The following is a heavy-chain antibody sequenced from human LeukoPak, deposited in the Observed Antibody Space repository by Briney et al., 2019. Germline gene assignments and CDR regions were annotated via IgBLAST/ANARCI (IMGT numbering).Heavy chain of an antibody. CDR3: AKGGGRFLEWIDY. V-gene: IGHV3-9*03. D-gene: IGHD3-3*01. CDR2: ISWNSGSI. CDR1: GFTFDDYA. J-gene: IGHJ4*02. Sequence: GGSLRLSWAASGFTFDDYAMHWVRKAPGKGLEWVSGISWNSGSIGYADSVKGRFTISRDNAKNSLYLQMNSLRAEDMALYYCAKGGGRFLEWIDYWGQGTLVTVSS.